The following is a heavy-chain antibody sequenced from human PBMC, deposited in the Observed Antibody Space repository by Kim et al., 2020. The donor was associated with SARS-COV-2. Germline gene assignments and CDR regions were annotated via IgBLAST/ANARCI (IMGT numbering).Heavy chain of an antibody. V-gene: IGHV3-30*04. CDR1: GFTFSSYA. CDR3: ARGEHIVVVTAASDAFD. J-gene: IGHJ3*02. CDR2: ISYDGSNK. Sequence: GGSLRLSCAASGFTFSSYAMHWVRQAPGKGLEWVAVISYDGSNKYYADSVKGRFTISRDNSKNTLYLQMNSLRAEDTAVYYFARGEHIVVVTAASDAFD. D-gene: IGHD2-21*02.